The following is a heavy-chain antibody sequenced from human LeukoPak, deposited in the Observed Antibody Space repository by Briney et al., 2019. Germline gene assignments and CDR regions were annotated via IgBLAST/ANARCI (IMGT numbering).Heavy chain of an antibody. J-gene: IGHJ4*02. CDR3: ARQQLSQLYYFDN. CDR1: GGSISSYY. Sequence: SETLSLTCTVTGGSISSYYWSWIRQPPGKGLEWIGYIYYTGSTNYNPSLKSRVTISVDTSKNQFSLKLSSVTAADTAVYYCARQQLSQLYYFDNWAREPWSPSPQ. D-gene: IGHD6-13*01. V-gene: IGHV4-59*01. CDR2: IYYTGST.